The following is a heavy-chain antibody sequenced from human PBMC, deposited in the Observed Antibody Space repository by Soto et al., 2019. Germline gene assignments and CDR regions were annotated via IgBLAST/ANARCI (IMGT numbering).Heavy chain of an antibody. CDR1: GGSISGYY. CDR3: ARDSKIGNKGYSGYDY. V-gene: IGHV4-59*01. Sequence: SETLSLTCTVSGGSISGYYWSWIRQPPGKGLEWIAYIHYSGTTNYSPSLKSRVTMSVDTSKNQFSLKLTSVTAADTAVYFCARDSKIGNKGYSGYDYWGPGTLVTVS. J-gene: IGHJ4*02. CDR2: IHYSGTT. D-gene: IGHD5-12*01.